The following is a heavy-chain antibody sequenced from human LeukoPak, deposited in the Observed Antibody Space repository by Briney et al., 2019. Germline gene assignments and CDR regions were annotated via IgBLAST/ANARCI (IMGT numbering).Heavy chain of an antibody. CDR2: MSPNSGDT. V-gene: IGHV1-8*01. D-gene: IGHD5-18*01. CDR1: GYTFTSYD. Sequence: ASVKVSCKASGYTFTSYDFNWVRQATGQRPEWMGWMSPNSGDTGYAQKFQDRVTMTRNTSISTAYMELSSLRSDDTAVYYCARVDTAMGRNFDYWGQGTLVTVSS. CDR3: ARVDTAMGRNFDY. J-gene: IGHJ4*02.